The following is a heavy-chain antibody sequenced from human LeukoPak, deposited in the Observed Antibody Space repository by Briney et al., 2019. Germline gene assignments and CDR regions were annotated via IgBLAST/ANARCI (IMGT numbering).Heavy chain of an antibody. CDR2: IYYSGRT. CDR3: ARSQATAMVSDY. V-gene: IGHV4-39*01. CDR1: GGSISSSY. Sequence: PSETLSLTCTVSGGSISSSYWSWIRQPPGKGLEWIGSIYYSGRTYYNPSLKIRVTIFVDTSKNQFSLKLNSVTAADTAVYYCARSQATAMVSDYWGQGTLVTVSS. D-gene: IGHD2-2*01. J-gene: IGHJ4*02.